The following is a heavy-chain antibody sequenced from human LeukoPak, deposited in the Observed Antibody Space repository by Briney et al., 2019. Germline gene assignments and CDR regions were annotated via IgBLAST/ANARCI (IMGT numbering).Heavy chain of an antibody. Sequence: ASVNVSCKASGYTFTSYGISWVRQAPGQGLEWMGWISAYNGNTNYAQTLQGRVTMTTDTSTSTAYMELRSLRSDDTAVYYCARVSGDYAVPNYYYYMDVWGKGTTVTVSS. CDR2: ISAYNGNT. CDR3: ARVSGDYAVPNYYYYMDV. J-gene: IGHJ6*03. CDR1: GYTFTSYG. D-gene: IGHD4-17*01. V-gene: IGHV1-18*01.